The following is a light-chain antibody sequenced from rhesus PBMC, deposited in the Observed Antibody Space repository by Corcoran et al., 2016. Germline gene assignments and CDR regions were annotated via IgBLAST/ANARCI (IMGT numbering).Light chain of an antibody. CDR3: LQSSNWPYT. CDR1: QSISGS. CDR2: GAS. Sequence: EVVMTQSPATLAVSPGERATLSCRTSQSISGSLAWYQHKPGQAPRLLIYGASSRATAIPDRFSGSGSGTEFTLTISSREPEDVGVYFCLQSSNWPYTFGQGTKVEIK. J-gene: IGKJ2*01. V-gene: IGKV3-24*04.